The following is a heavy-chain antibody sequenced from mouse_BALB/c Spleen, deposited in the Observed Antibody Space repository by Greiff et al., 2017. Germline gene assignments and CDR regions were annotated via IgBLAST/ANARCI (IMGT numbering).Heavy chain of an antibody. V-gene: IGHV5-4*02. CDR2: ISDGGSYT. CDR1: GFTFSDYY. D-gene: IGHD2-3*01. CDR3: ARERGDDGGAMDY. Sequence: EVKLVESGGGLVKPGGSLKLSCAASGFTFSDYYMYWVRQTPEKRLEWVATISDGGSYTYYPDSVKGRFTISRDNAKNNLYLQMSSLKSEDTAMYYCARERGDDGGAMDYWGQGTSVTVSS. J-gene: IGHJ4*01.